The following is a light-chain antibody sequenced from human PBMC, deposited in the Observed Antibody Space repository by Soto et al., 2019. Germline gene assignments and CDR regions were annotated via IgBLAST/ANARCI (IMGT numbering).Light chain of an antibody. J-gene: IGKJ3*01. V-gene: IGKV3-20*01. CDR3: QQFGSSPAFT. CDR1: QSINNRY. Sequence: EIVLTQSPGTLSLSPGERATLSCRASQSINNRYLAWYQQKPGQAPRLLIYGASSRATGIPDRFIGSGSGTDFTLTISRLEPEDFAVYYCQQFGSSPAFTFGHETKVDIK. CDR2: GAS.